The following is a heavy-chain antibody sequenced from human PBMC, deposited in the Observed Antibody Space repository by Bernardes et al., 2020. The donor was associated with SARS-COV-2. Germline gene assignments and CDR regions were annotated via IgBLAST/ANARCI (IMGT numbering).Heavy chain of an antibody. V-gene: IGHV3-53*01. CDR1: GFTVSSNY. CDR3: ARALGYFSSGDCLPRYYYYYYAMDV. CDR2: FYSGGRT. D-gene: IGHD2-15*01. J-gene: IGHJ6*02. Sequence: GGSLRLSCSASGFTVSSNYMSWVRRAPGKGLEWVSGFYSGGRTYYAASVKGRLTISRENSKNTLYLQMDSLIAEDTAVYYCARALGYFSSGDCLPRYYYYYYAMDVWGQGTTVTVSS.